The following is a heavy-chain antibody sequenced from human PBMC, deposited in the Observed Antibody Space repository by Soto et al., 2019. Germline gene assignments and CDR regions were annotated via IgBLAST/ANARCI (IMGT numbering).Heavy chain of an antibody. Sequence: ASVKVSCKASGYTFTSYDISWVRQAPGQGLEWMGWISAYNGNTNYAQKLQGRVTMTTDTSTSTAYMELRSLRSDDTAVYYCARVELTYYDFWSGYYYMDVWGKGTTVTVSS. V-gene: IGHV1-18*01. CDR3: ARVELTYYDFWSGYYYMDV. CDR2: ISAYNGNT. D-gene: IGHD3-3*01. CDR1: GYTFTSYD. J-gene: IGHJ6*03.